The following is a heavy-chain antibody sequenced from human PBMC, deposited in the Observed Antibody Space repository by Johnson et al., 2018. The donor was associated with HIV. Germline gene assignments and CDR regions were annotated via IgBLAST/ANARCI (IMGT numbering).Heavy chain of an antibody. CDR1: GFTFSSYA. Sequence: VQLVESGGGVVQPGRSLRLSCAASGFTFSSYAMHWVRQAPGKGLEWVAVISYDGSNKYYADSVKGRFTISRDNSKNTLYLQMNSLRAEDTAVYYCTTLGWYDAFDIWGQGTMVTVSS. V-gene: IGHV3-30-3*01. J-gene: IGHJ3*02. CDR2: ISYDGSNK. D-gene: IGHD6-19*01. CDR3: TTLGWYDAFDI.